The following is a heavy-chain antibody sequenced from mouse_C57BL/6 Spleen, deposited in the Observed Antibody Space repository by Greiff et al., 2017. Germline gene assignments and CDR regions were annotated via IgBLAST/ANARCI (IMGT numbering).Heavy chain of an antibody. CDR1: GYAFSSYW. CDR2: IYPGDGAT. J-gene: IGHJ4*01. D-gene: IGHD3-3*01. V-gene: IGHV1-80*01. Sequence: QVQLQQSGAELVKPGASVKISCKASGYAFSSYWMNWVRQRPGKGLEWIGQIYPGDGATNYNGKFKGKATLTEDKSSSTAYMQLSSLTYEDAAVYFCARWGTEAMDYWGQGTSVTVSS. CDR3: ARWGTEAMDY.